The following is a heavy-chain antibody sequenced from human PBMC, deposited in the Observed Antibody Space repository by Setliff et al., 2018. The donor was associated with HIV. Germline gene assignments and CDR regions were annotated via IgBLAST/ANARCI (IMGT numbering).Heavy chain of an antibody. CDR2: IIPIFSTS. CDR3: TRGRGIIGALVY. V-gene: IGHV1-69*13. J-gene: IGHJ4*02. D-gene: IGHD2-21*01. CDR1: GSTFTSYA. Sequence: SVKVSCKASGSTFTSYAINWVRQAPGQGLEWMGGIIPIFSTSNYAQRFQGRVTITADESTSTAYMELYNLRSEDTAMYYCTRGRGIIGALVYWGQGTPVTVSS.